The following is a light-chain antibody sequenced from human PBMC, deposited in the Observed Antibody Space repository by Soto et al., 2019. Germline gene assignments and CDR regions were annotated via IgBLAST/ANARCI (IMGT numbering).Light chain of an antibody. V-gene: IGKV3-11*01. CDR2: DAS. CDR3: QQRGNWPPIT. Sequence: DIVLTQSPGTLSLSPGERATLSCRASQSVSSHLAWYQQRPGQAPRLLLYDASNRATGIPARFSGSGSGTDFTLTISSLEPEDFAVYYCQQRGNWPPITFGQGTRLEIK. J-gene: IGKJ5*01. CDR1: QSVSSH.